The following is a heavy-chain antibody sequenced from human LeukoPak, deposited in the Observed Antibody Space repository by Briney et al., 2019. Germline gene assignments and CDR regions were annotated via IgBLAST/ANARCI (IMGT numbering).Heavy chain of an antibody. D-gene: IGHD2-21*02. CDR3: ATDRDNSDWQKRFDS. V-gene: IGHV3-23*01. J-gene: IGHJ4*02. CDR2: ISASTDST. CDR1: GFTIRSYA. Sequence: GGSLRLSCAVSGFTIRSYAMNWVRQAPGKGLEWVSSISASTDSTYYTDSVKGRFTISRDNFRNMLHLEMNSLRAEDTAVYYCATDRDNSDWQKRFDSWGQGTLVTVSS.